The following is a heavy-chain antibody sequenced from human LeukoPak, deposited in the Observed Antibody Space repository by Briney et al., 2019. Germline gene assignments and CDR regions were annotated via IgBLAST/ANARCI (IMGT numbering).Heavy chain of an antibody. V-gene: IGHV4-34*01. CDR2: INHSGST. CDR1: GGSFSGYY. Sequence: KSSETLSLTCAVYGGSFSGYYWSWIRQPPGKGLEWIGEINHSGSTNYNPSLKSRVTISVDTSKNQFSLKLSSVTAADTAVYYCARGRSKYRGYSCGFGYWGQGTLVTVSS. D-gene: IGHD5-18*01. CDR3: ARGRSKYRGYSCGFGY. J-gene: IGHJ4*02.